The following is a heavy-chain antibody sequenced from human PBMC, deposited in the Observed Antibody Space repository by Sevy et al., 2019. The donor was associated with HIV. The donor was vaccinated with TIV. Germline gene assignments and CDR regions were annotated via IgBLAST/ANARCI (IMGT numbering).Heavy chain of an antibody. Sequence: ASVKVSCKASGYTFTSYGISWVRQAPGQGLEWMGWISAYNGNTNYAQKLQGRVTMTTDTSTSTAYMELRSLRSDDTAVYYCARAPIVVVVAATSKYYYYGMDVWGQWTTVTVSS. CDR3: ARAPIVVVVAATSKYYYYGMDV. CDR1: GYTFTSYG. CDR2: ISAYNGNT. D-gene: IGHD2-15*01. V-gene: IGHV1-18*01. J-gene: IGHJ6*02.